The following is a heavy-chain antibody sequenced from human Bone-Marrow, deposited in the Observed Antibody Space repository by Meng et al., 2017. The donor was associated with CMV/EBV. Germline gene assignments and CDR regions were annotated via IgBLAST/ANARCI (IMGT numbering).Heavy chain of an antibody. V-gene: IGHV4-39*07. J-gene: IGHJ4*02. D-gene: IGHD6-6*01. Sequence: SETLSLTCTVSGGSISSSSYYWGWIRQPPGKGLEWIGEINHSGSTNYNPSLKSRVTISVDTSKNQFSLKLSSVTAADTAVYYCARALYSSSYFDYWGQGTLVTVSS. CDR1: GGSISSSSYY. CDR2: INHSGST. CDR3: ARALYSSSYFDY.